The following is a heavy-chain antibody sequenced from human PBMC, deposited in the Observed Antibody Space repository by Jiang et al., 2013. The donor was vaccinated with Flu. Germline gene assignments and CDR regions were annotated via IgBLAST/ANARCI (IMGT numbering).Heavy chain of an antibody. J-gene: IGHJ1*01. Sequence: SGSGLVKPSETLSLTCAVSGASFSSSNDYWVWIRQPPGKGLEWIGSFYYDGKTPYNSSLQSRVTISVDTSKNQFSLRLTSVTAADTAVYYCVRRSHINSSPFWGQGPWSPSPQ. CDR1: GASFSSSNDY. CDR2: FYYDGKT. D-gene: IGHD6-6*01. V-gene: IGHV4-39*01. CDR3: VRRSHINSSPF.